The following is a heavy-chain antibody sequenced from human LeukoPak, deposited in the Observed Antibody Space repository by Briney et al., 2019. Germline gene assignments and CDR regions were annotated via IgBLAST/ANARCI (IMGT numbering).Heavy chain of an antibody. D-gene: IGHD3-10*01. V-gene: IGHV3-66*01. CDR3: ARVSMIYGSESYYGY. CDR2: IYSGGST. CDR1: GFTVSSNY. Sequence: PGGPLRLSCAASGFTVSSNYMSWVRQAPGKGLEWVSVIYSGGSTYYADSVKGRFTISRDNSKNTLYLQMNSLRAEDTAVYYCARVSMIYGSESYYGYWGQGTLVTVSS. J-gene: IGHJ4*02.